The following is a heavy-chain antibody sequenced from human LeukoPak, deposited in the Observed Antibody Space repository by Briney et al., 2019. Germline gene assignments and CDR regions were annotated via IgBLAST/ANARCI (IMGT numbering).Heavy chain of an antibody. CDR1: GFTFSTYG. CDR2: IWYDGSNK. Sequence: PGRSLRLSCAASGFTFSTYGMHWVRQAPGKGLEWVAVIWYDGSNKYYAESVKGRFTISRDNSKNTLYLQMNSLRAEDTSVYYCARGTGYSYGRPDYWGQGTLVTVSS. V-gene: IGHV3-33*01. J-gene: IGHJ4*02. D-gene: IGHD5-18*01. CDR3: ARGTGYSYGRPDY.